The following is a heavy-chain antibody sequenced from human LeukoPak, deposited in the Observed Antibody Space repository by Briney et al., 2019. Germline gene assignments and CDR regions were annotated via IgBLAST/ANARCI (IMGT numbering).Heavy chain of an antibody. CDR2: ISAYNGNT. CDR3: ARVLPVYYYDSSGPNWFDP. D-gene: IGHD3-22*01. J-gene: IGHJ5*02. CDR1: GYTFTSYG. V-gene: IGHV1-18*01. Sequence: ASVKVSCKASGYTFTSYGISWVRQASGQGLEWMGWISAYNGNTNYAQKLQGRVTMTTDTSTSTAYMELRSLRSDDTAVYYCARVLPVYYYDSSGPNWFDPWGQGTLVTVSS.